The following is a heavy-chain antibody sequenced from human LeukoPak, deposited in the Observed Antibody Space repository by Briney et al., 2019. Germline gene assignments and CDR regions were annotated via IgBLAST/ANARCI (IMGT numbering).Heavy chain of an antibody. CDR3: ARDGNSGYNSDYYYGMDA. CDR1: GFTFSSFA. Sequence: GSLRLSCAASGFTFSSFAMHWVRQAPGKGLEWVAVISYDGTNKYYADSVKGRFTISRDNSKNTLFLQMNSLRAEDTAMYYCARDGNSGYNSDYYYGMDAGGKGTTVTVFS. J-gene: IGHJ6*04. CDR2: ISYDGTNK. D-gene: IGHD5-12*01. V-gene: IGHV3-30*04.